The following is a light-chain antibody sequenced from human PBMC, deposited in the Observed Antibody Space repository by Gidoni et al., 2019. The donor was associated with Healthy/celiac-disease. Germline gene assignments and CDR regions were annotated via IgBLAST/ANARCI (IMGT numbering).Light chain of an antibody. J-gene: IGKJ2*01. CDR1: QSISSW. CDR2: DAS. CDR3: QQYNSYYT. V-gene: IGKV1-5*01. Sequence: DIAMTQSPSTLSSSVGDRVTITCRDSQSISSWLAWYQQKPGKAPKLLIYDASSLESGVPSRFSGIGSGTECTLSISSLQPDDLATYYCQQYNSYYTCGQGTKLEIK.